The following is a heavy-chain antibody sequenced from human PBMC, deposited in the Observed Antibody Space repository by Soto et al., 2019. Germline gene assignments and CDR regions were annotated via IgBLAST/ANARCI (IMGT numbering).Heavy chain of an antibody. Sequence: VASVKVSCKASGDTFSDSSLSWVRQAPGQGLERMGRILPLFNRSNYAQKFQDRVMITADKSTSTAHMELSSLTSDDTAVYYCARGGMDSYDTSGYFPSTEYFQHWVLGTMVTGSS. CDR2: ILPLFNRS. CDR1: GDTFSDSS. J-gene: IGHJ1*01. V-gene: IGHV1-69*08. CDR3: ARGGMDSYDTSGYFPSTEYFQH. D-gene: IGHD3-22*01.